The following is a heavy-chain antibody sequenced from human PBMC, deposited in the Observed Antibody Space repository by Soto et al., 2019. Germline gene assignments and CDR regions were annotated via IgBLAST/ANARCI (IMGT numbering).Heavy chain of an antibody. Sequence: EVQLLESGGDLVQPGGSLRLSCAASGFTFTTYSMVWVRQAPGRGPEWVSGIIQDGTTYYADSVKGRLTISRDNSWNTVSLQMANLRGEDTALYYCAKDLRHDGVSDFDSWGPGTLVTVSS. CDR3: AKDLRHDGVSDFDS. J-gene: IGHJ4*02. CDR2: IIQDGTT. V-gene: IGHV3-23*01. CDR1: GFTFTTYS. D-gene: IGHD4-17*01.